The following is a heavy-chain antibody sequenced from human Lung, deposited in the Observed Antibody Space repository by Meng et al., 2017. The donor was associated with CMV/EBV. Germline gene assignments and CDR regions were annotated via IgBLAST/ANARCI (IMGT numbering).Heavy chain of an antibody. J-gene: IGHJ6*02. CDR3: ASSLRYYDFWSVYYTGDYYYYGMDV. CDR1: GGSISNSSYY. CDR2: IYYSGST. D-gene: IGHD3-3*01. Sequence: SXTXSLXCTVSGGSISNSSYYXGWIRQPPGKGLEWIGSIYYSGSTYYNPSLKSRVTISVDTSKNQFSLKLSSVTAADTAVYYCASSLRYYDFWSVYYTGDYYYYGMDVWXQGTTVTVSS. V-gene: IGHV4-39*07.